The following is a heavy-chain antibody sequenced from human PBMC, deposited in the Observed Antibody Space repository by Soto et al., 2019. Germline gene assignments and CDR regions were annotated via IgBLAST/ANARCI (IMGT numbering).Heavy chain of an antibody. CDR3: VSGRTGIDV. CDR2: IKKDGSEK. J-gene: IGHJ6*02. V-gene: IGHV3-7*05. CDR1: GFTFSYYG. Sequence: EVQLVESGGGLVQPGGSLRLSCAASGFTFSYYGMSWVRQAPGKGLEWVANIKKDGSEKYYVDSVKGRFTISRDNAKISMYLQMSSLGDGDPAVYFCVSGRTGIDVWGQGTTVTVSS.